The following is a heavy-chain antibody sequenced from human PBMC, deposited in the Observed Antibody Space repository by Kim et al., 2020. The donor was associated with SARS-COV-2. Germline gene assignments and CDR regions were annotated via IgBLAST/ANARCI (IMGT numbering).Heavy chain of an antibody. Sequence: SETLSLTCTVSGGSISSYYWSWIRQPAGKGLEWIGRIYTSGSTNYNPSLKSRVTMSVDTSKNQFSLKLSSVTAADTAVYYCARTEVNIYDSSGIRFDYWGQGTLVTVSS. D-gene: IGHD3-22*01. CDR3: ARTEVNIYDSSGIRFDY. J-gene: IGHJ4*02. CDR2: IYTSGST. V-gene: IGHV4-4*07. CDR1: GGSISSYY.